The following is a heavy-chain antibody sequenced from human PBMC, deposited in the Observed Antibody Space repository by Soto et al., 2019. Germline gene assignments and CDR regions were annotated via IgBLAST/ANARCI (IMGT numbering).Heavy chain of an antibody. CDR1: GGSFSGYY. V-gene: IGHV4-34*01. Sequence: PSETLSLTSAVYGGSFSGYYWSWVRQPPWKWLEGIGEINHSGSTNYNPSLKSRVTISVDTSKNQFSLKLSSVTAADTAVYYCARGHTYYDFWSGLTHYYYYGTDVWGQGTTVTVSS. D-gene: IGHD3-3*01. J-gene: IGHJ6*02. CDR3: ARGHTYYDFWSGLTHYYYYGTDV. CDR2: INHSGST.